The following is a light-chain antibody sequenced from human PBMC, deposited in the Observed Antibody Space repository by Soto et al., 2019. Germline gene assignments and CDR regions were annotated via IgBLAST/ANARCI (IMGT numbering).Light chain of an antibody. CDR2: KAS. Sequence: DIQMTQSPSTLSASVGDRVTITCRASHSISNLLAWYQQKPGKAPKLLIYKASSLESGVPSRFSGSGSGTEFTLTISSLQPDDFATYYCQQYNSYWTFGQGTKVEIK. CDR1: HSISNL. CDR3: QQYNSYWT. J-gene: IGKJ1*01. V-gene: IGKV1-5*03.